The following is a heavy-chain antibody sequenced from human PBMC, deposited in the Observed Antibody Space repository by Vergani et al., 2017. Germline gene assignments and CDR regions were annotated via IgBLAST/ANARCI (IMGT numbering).Heavy chain of an antibody. CDR3: ATWSGSTDS. CDR2: ITRSSRYI. Sequence: VQMVESGGGVVQPGRSLRLSCAVSGFRFSDYGMHWVRQAPGKGLEWVSSITRSSRYIYYADSLKGRFTISRDDAKNSLFLQMNSLRAEDTALYYCATWSGSTDSWGQGTLVTVSS. V-gene: IGHV3-21*02. D-gene: IGHD1-26*01. J-gene: IGHJ4*02. CDR1: GFRFSDYG.